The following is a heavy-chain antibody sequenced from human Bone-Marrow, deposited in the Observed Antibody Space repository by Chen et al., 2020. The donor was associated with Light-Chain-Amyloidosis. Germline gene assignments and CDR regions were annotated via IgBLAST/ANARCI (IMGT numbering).Heavy chain of an antibody. CDR3: TRKGGYFDF. J-gene: IGHJ4*02. V-gene: IGHV3-23*04. CDR1: GFNFSSFG. Sequence: EVQLVGSGGGLVQPGGSLRLSCATSGFNFSSFGMSWVRQAPGKGLEWVSTVSGSTVSTYYAGAVKGRFIISRDNSKSTLYLQMNSLRAGDTAVYFCTRKGGYFDFWGQGSLVTVSS. D-gene: IGHD3-10*01. CDR2: VSGSTVST.